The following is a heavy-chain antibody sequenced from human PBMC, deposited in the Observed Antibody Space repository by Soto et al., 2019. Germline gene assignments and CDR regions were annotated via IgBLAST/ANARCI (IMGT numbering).Heavy chain of an antibody. J-gene: IGHJ6*02. Sequence: QVQLQESGPGLVKPSGTLSLTCAVSGGSISSSNWWSWVRQPPGKGLEWIGEIYHSGSTNYNPSLKSPVTISVDKSRNQFSLKLRSVTAADTAVYYCAGVSGSYYYGMDVWGQGTTVTVSS. CDR3: AGVSGSYYYGMDV. D-gene: IGHD1-26*01. V-gene: IGHV4-4*02. CDR2: IYHSGST. CDR1: GGSISSSNW.